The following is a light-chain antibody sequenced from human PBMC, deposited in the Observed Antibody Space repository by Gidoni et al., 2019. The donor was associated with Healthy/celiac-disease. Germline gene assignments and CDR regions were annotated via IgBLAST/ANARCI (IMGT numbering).Light chain of an antibody. V-gene: IGKV3-15*01. CDR2: GAS. CDR1: QSVRSN. Sequence: ELVMTQSPATLSVSPGERATLACRASQSVRSNLAWYQQKPGQAPRLLIYGASTRATGIPARFSGSGSGTEFTLTISSLQSEDFAVYYCQQYNNWPPLYTFGQGTKLEIK. CDR3: QQYNNWPPLYT. J-gene: IGKJ2*01.